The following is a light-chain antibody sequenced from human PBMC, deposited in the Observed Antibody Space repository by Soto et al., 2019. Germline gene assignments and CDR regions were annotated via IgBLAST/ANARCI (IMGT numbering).Light chain of an antibody. V-gene: IGKV1-5*03. Sequence: DIQMTQSPSTLSASVGDRVTITCRASQSIITSLAWYQQKPGKAPKLLIYKASSLQSGVPSRFSGSGSGTELTLTISSLQPDDFATYYCQQYNSYSRPFGQATQVEIK. CDR2: KAS. CDR3: QQYNSYSRP. CDR1: QSIITS. J-gene: IGKJ1*01.